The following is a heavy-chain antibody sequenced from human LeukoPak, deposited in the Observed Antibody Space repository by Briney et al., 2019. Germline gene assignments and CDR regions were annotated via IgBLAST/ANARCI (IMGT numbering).Heavy chain of an antibody. CDR2: IKQDGSQS. CDR3: ARELSWSGRDY. D-gene: IGHD3-10*01. V-gene: IGHV3-7*05. Sequence: GGSLRLSCAASGFTFSSYWMSWVRQAAGKGLEWVANIKQDGSQSNYVDSVKGRFTISRDNAKNSLYLQMNSLRADDTAVYYCARELSWSGRDYWGQGTLVTVSS. CDR1: GFTFSSYW. J-gene: IGHJ4*02.